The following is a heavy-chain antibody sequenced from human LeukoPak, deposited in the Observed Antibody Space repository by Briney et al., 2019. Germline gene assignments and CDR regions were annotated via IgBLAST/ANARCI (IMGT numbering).Heavy chain of an antibody. CDR3: ARGRGRFDAFDI. CDR2: INHSGST. V-gene: IGHV4-4*02. Sequence: SETLSLTCAVSGGSISSSNWWSWVRQPPGKGLEWIGEINHSGSTNYNPSLKSRVTISVDTSKNQFSLKLSSVTAADTAVYYCARGRGRFDAFDIWGQGTMVTVSS. J-gene: IGHJ3*02. CDR1: GGSISSSNW.